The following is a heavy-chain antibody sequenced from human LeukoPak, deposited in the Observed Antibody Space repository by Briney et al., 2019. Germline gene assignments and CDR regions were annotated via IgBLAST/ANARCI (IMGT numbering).Heavy chain of an antibody. Sequence: GGSLRLSCAASGFTFSSYAMHWVRQAPGKGLEWVAVISYDGSNKYYADSVKGRFTISRDNSKNTLYLQMNSLRAEDTAVYYCARGGINDSSGYLTRQYFDYWGQGTLVTVSS. CDR3: ARGGINDSSGYLTRQYFDY. CDR2: ISYDGSNK. CDR1: GFTFSSYA. J-gene: IGHJ4*02. D-gene: IGHD3-22*01. V-gene: IGHV3-30-3*01.